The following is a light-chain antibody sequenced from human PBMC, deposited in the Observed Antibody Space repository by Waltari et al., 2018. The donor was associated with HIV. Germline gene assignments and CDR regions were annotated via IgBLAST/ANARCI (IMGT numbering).Light chain of an antibody. CDR3: AAWDDSLNGYV. Sequence: QSVLTQPPSVSEAPRQRVTISCSGSSSNLGRNAVNWYQKVPGKAPKLLLYYDDLLSSGVSDRFSVSKSGTSASLAIRGLQSEDDADYYCAAWDDSLNGYVFGSGTKVTVL. V-gene: IGLV1-36*01. CDR1: SSNLGRNA. CDR2: YDD. J-gene: IGLJ1*01.